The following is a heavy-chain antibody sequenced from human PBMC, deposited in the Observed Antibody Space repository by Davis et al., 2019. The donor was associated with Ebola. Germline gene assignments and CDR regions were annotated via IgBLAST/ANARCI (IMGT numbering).Heavy chain of an antibody. CDR3: ARVVSGY. V-gene: IGHV3-7*03. J-gene: IGHJ4*02. CDR1: GFTFSNFG. CDR2: IRKDGVQK. Sequence: GGSLRLSCAASGFTFSNFGMSWVRQTPGKGLEWVATIRKDGVQKFYVDSVKGRFIISRDNARNSLYLQMNSLKTEDTAVYYCARVVSGYWGQGTLVSVSS. D-gene: IGHD6-25*01.